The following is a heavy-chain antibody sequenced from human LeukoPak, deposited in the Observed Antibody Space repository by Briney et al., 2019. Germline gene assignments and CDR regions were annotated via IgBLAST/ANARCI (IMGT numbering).Heavy chain of an antibody. D-gene: IGHD6-13*01. CDR3: ARGPSSWYVYFDY. V-gene: IGHV3-30*03. CDR1: GFTFSSYG. CDR2: ISYDGSNK. J-gene: IGHJ4*02. Sequence: GRSLRLSCAASGFTFSSYGMHWVRQAPGKGLEWVAVISYDGSNKYYADSVKGRFTISRDNSKNTLYLQMNSLRAEDTAVYYCARGPSSWYVYFDYWGQGTLVTVSS.